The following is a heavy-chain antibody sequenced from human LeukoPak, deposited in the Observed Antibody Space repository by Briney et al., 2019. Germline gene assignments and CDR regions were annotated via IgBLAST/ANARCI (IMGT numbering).Heavy chain of an antibody. CDR2: IYYSGST. CDR3: ARMAPSGRYNWSDP. J-gene: IGHJ5*02. Sequence: PSETLSLTCTVSGGSISGYYGSWIRQPPGKGLEWIAYIYYSGSTNYNPSLKSRVTISVDTSKNQFSLNLTSVTAADTAVYYCARMAPSGRYNWSDPWSQGTLVTVSS. V-gene: IGHV4-59*08. D-gene: IGHD5-24*01. CDR1: GGSISGYY.